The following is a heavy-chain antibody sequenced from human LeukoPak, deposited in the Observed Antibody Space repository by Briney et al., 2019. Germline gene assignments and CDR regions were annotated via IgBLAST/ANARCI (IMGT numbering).Heavy chain of an antibody. Sequence: GGSLRLSCAASGVSFSGSGIHWVRQASGKGLEWVGRIRSKARSYATEYAVSVKGRFTISRDDSKNTAYLQMNSLKTEDTAVYYCTTPGSSGWMFRFDPWGQGTLVTVSS. CDR2: IRSKARSYAT. CDR3: TTPGSSGWMFRFDP. V-gene: IGHV3-73*01. CDR1: GVSFSGSG. J-gene: IGHJ5*02. D-gene: IGHD6-19*01.